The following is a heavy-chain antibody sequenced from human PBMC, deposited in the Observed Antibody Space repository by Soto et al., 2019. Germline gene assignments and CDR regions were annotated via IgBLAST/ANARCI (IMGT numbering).Heavy chain of an antibody. CDR3: ARIFYYYDSSGYSSGFDP. J-gene: IGHJ5*02. V-gene: IGHV1-18*01. Sequence: QVQLVQSGAEVKKPGASVKVSCKASGYTFTSYGISWVRQAPGQGLEWMGWISAYNGNTNYAQKLQGRVTMTTDTSTSTAYMELRSLRSDDTAVYYCARIFYYYDSSGYSSGFDPWGQGTLVTVSS. CDR1: GYTFTSYG. D-gene: IGHD3-22*01. CDR2: ISAYNGNT.